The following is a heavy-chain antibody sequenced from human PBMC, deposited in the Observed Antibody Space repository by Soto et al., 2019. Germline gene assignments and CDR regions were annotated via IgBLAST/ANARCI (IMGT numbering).Heavy chain of an antibody. V-gene: IGHV4-30-4*01. Sequence: SETLSLTCTVSGGSISSGDYYWSWIRQPPGKGLEWIGYIYYSGSTYYNPSLKSRVTISVDTSKNQFSLKLSSVTAADTAVYYCARDSLRDSTQGFDIWGQGTMVTVSS. CDR3: ARDSLRDSTQGFDI. J-gene: IGHJ3*02. CDR2: IYYSGST. CDR1: GGSISSGDYY. D-gene: IGHD6-13*01.